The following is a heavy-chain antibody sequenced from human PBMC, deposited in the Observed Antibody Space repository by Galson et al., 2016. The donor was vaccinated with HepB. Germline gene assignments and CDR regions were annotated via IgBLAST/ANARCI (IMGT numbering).Heavy chain of an antibody. V-gene: IGHV3-21*01. CDR1: GFSISTYS. CDR2: ISSSSAYV. Sequence: SLRLSCAASGFSISTYSMNWVRQAPGKGLEWISYISSSSAYVDYADSVKGRFTISRENAKNSPYLQMDSLRAEDTAMYYCARDRSRFSSGYYTGARDVFAIWGHGTVVTVSS. J-gene: IGHJ3*02. D-gene: IGHD3-3*01. CDR3: ARDRSRFSSGYYTGARDVFAI.